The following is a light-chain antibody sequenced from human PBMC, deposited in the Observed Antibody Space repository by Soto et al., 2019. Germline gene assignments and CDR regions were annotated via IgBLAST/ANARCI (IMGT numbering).Light chain of an antibody. CDR2: EGN. CDR3: CSYAGSSNLL. Sequence: QSVLTQPASVSGSPGQSITISCTGTSSDVGRYNLGSWYQHHPGKAPKLMIYEGNKRPSGVSNRFSGSMSGITASLAISGLQAEDEADYYCCSYAGSSNLLFGGGTKVTVL. V-gene: IGLV2-23*01. J-gene: IGLJ3*02. CDR1: SSDVGRYNL.